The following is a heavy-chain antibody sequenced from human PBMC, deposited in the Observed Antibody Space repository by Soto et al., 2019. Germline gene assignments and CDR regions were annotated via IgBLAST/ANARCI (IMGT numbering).Heavy chain of an antibody. CDR2: ISAYNGNT. CDR1: GYTFTSYG. V-gene: IGHV1-18*01. CDR3: ARDPLPYSSSWYYNWFDP. J-gene: IGHJ5*02. D-gene: IGHD6-13*01. Sequence: QVQLVQSGAEAKKPGASVKVSCKASGYTFTSYGISWVRQAPGQGLEWMGWISAYNGNTNYAQKLQGRVTMTTDTSTSTAYMELSSLRSDDTAVYYCARDPLPYSSSWYYNWFDPWGQGTLVTVSS.